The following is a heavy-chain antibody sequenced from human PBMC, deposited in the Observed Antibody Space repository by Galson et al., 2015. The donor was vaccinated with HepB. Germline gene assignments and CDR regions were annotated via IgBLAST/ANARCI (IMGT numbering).Heavy chain of an antibody. D-gene: IGHD3-10*01. CDR3: ARELDYGSGSYYDRYYYYGMDV. CDR2: IIPILGIA. V-gene: IGHV1-69*04. Sequence: SVKVSCKASGGTFSSYTISWVRQAPGQGLEWMGRIIPILGIANYAQKFQGRVTITADKSTSTAYMELSSLRSEDTAVYYCARELDYGSGSYYDRYYYYGMDVWGQGTTVTVSS. J-gene: IGHJ6*02. CDR1: GGTFSSYT.